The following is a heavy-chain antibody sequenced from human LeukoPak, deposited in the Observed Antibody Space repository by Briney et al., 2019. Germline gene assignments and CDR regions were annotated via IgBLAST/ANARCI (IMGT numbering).Heavy chain of an antibody. V-gene: IGHV4-34*01. D-gene: IGHD1-26*01. J-gene: IGHJ4*02. Sequence: SETLSLTSAVYGGSCSGYYRSWIRQPPGKGLEWIGEINHSGSTNYNPSLKSRVTISVDTSKNQFSLKLSSVTAADTAVYYCARSSPSGSYPIDYWGQGTLVTVSS. CDR2: INHSGST. CDR3: ARSSPSGSYPIDY. CDR1: GGSCSGYY.